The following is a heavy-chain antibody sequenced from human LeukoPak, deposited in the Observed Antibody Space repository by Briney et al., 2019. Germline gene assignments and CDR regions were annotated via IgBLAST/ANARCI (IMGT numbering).Heavy chain of an antibody. Sequence: ASVKVSCKAYGYTFIGYYIHWVRQAPGQGLEWMGWINPNSGGTKYAQKFQGRVTMTRDTSISTAYMELNRLKSDDTAVYYCATEHGGNFETGHWGQGTLVTVSS. J-gene: IGHJ4*02. CDR3: ATEHGGNFETGH. CDR2: INPNSGGT. V-gene: IGHV1-2*02. D-gene: IGHD4-23*01. CDR1: GYTFIGYY.